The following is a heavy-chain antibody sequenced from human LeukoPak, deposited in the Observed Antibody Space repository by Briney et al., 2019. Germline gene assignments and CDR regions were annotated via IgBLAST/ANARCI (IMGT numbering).Heavy chain of an antibody. CDR3: ARKKVADY. V-gene: IGHV4-59*12. Sequence: NPSETLSLTCTVSGGSISSYYWSWIRQPPGKGLEWIGYIYYSGSTNYNPSLKSRVTISVDTSKNQFSLKLSSVTAADTAVYYCARKKVADYWGQGTLVTVSS. CDR2: IYYSGST. CDR1: GGSISSYY. J-gene: IGHJ4*02.